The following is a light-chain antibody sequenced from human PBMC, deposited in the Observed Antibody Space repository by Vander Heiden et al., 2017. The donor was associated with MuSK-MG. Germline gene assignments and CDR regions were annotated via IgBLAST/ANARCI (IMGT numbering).Light chain of an antibody. V-gene: IGLV3-21*02. J-gene: IGLJ2*01. CDR3: QVWDSDTDDMV. CDR2: EDS. Sequence: SYVLTQPPSVSVAPGQTATITCAGGNIGSKSVHWYQQKAGQAPVRGGEEDSDRPSGIPERFSGSNSGNAAALTISRVDAGDEADYDGQVWDSDTDDMVFGGGTKLTVL. CDR1: NIGSKS.